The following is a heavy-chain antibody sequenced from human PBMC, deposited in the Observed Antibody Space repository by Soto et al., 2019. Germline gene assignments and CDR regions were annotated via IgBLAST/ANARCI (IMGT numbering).Heavy chain of an antibody. J-gene: IGHJ4*02. CDR1: GGSISSGDYY. D-gene: IGHD2-21*02. V-gene: IGHV4-30-4*01. CDR3: ARVGPYGGNSADY. Sequence: QVQLQESGPGLVKPSQTLSLTCTVSGGSISSGDYYWSWIRQPPGKGLEWIGYIYYSGSTYYNPSLKSRVTIAVDTSKNQFSLKLSSVTAADTAVYYCARVGPYGGNSADYWGQGTLVTVSS. CDR2: IYYSGST.